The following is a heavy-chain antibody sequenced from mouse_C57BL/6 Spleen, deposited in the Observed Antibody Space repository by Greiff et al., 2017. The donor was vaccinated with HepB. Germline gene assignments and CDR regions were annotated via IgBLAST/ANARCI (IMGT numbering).Heavy chain of an antibody. Sequence: VMLVESGAELVKPGASVKMSCKASGYTFTTYPIEWMKQNHGKSLEWIGNFHPYNDDTKYNEKFKGKATLTVEKSSSTVYLELSRLTSDDSAVYYCAISGFYGSPFAYWGQGTLVTVSA. CDR3: AISGFYGSPFAY. D-gene: IGHD1-1*01. V-gene: IGHV1-47*01. J-gene: IGHJ3*01. CDR2: FHPYNDDT. CDR1: GYTFTTYP.